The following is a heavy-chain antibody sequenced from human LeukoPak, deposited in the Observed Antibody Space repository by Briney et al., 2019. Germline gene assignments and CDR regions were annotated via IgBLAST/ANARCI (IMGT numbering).Heavy chain of an antibody. CDR1: GYTFTSYG. Sequence: ASVKVSCKASGYTFTSYGISWVRQAPGQGLEWMGWISAYNGNTNYAQKLQGRVTMTTDTSTSTAYMELRSLRSDDTAVYYCARVCGGDCYDFNWFDPWGQGTLVTVSS. J-gene: IGHJ5*02. CDR3: ARVCGGDCYDFNWFDP. CDR2: ISAYNGNT. V-gene: IGHV1-18*01. D-gene: IGHD2-21*02.